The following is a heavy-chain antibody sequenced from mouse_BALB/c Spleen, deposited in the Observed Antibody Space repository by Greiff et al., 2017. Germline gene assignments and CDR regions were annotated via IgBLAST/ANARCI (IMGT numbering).Heavy chain of an antibody. CDR2: ISSGSSTI. V-gene: IGHV5-17*02. J-gene: IGHJ3*01. CDR3: ARSSYGNYGFAY. Sequence: EVMLVESGGGLVQPGGSRKLSCAASGFTFSSFGMHWVRQAPEKGLEWVAYISSGSSTIYYADTVKGRFTISRDNPKNTLFLQMTSLRSEDTAMYYCARSSYGNYGFAYWGQGTLVTVSA. D-gene: IGHD2-1*01. CDR1: GFTFSSFG.